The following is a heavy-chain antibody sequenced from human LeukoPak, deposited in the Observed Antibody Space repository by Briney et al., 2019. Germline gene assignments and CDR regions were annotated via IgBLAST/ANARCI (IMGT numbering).Heavy chain of an antibody. CDR1: GGTFSSYA. Sequence: GASVKVSCKASGGTFSSYAVSWVRQAPGQGLEWMGRIIPILGIANYAQKFQGRVTITADKSTSTAYMELSSLRSEDTAVYYCAGKGSGWYLGYWGQGTLVTVSS. CDR3: AGKGSGWYLGY. V-gene: IGHV1-69*04. J-gene: IGHJ4*02. D-gene: IGHD6-19*01. CDR2: IIPILGIA.